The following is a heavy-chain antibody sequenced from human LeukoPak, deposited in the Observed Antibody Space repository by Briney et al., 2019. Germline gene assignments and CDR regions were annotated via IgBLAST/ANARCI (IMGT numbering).Heavy chain of an antibody. D-gene: IGHD5-18*01. V-gene: IGHV4-39*07. CDR1: GDPITITTYY. CDR3: ARGYYTYGWGWFDP. CDR2: IYYTGNT. J-gene: IGHJ5*02. Sequence: PSETLSLTCTVSGDPITITTYYWGWIRQPPGKGLEWIGSIYYTGNTYYNPSLKSRVTISVDTSKNQFSLKLSSVTAADTAVYYCARGYYTYGWGWFDPWGQGTLVTVSS.